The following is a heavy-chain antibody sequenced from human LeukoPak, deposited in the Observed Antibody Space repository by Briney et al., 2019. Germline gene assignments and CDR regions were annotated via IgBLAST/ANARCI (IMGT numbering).Heavy chain of an antibody. CDR3: AKVQGLRHFDWLSGAFDI. J-gene: IGHJ3*02. Sequence: PRRSLRLSCAASGFTFSSYGIHWVRQAPGEGLESVAAISYDGSERFSAESVKGRFTISRDNSENTLYLQMDSLRAEDTAVYYCAKVQGLRHFDWLSGAFDIWGQGTMVTVSA. V-gene: IGHV3-30*18. CDR2: ISYDGSER. D-gene: IGHD3-9*01. CDR1: GFTFSSYG.